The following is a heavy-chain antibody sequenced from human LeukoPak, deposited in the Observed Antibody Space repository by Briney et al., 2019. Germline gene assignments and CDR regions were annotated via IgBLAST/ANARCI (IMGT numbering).Heavy chain of an antibody. CDR1: GFTFSSYA. J-gene: IGHJ4*02. V-gene: IGHV3-23*01. CDR2: ISASGGST. Sequence: PGGSMRLACAAYGFTFSSYAMSWVRQAPGKLLEWVSAISASGGSTYYEDSVKGRFTISRDNSKNTQYLQKNSLRAEDRAVYYCAKDLWPCSWYGYWAQETRV. D-gene: IGHD6-13*01. CDR3: AKDLWPCSWYGY.